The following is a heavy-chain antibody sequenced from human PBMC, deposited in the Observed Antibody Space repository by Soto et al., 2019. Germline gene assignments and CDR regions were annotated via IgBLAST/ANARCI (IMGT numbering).Heavy chain of an antibody. D-gene: IGHD1-1*01. J-gene: IGHJ6*04. Sequence: GASVKVSCKTSGYTFSNYAISWVRQAPGQGLEWMGWISSYNSNNGDTKSAQMLQGRVTMTIDASATTAYMELRSLRSDDTAVYYCARAELERGEVGYFGMDACGTGNTVTASS. CDR3: ARAELERGEVGYFGMDA. CDR1: GYTFSNYA. V-gene: IGHV1-18*04. CDR2: ISSYNSNNGDT.